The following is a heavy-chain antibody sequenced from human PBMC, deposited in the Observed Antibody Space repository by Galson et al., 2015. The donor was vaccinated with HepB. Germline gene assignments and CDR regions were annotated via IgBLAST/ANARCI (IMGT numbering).Heavy chain of an antibody. CDR2: ISSGSDTI. V-gene: IGHV3-48*02. J-gene: IGHJ3*02. Sequence: SLRLSCAASGFTFSTYSMNWVRQAPGKGLEWVSYISSGSDTIHYADIVKGRFTISRDNAKNSLYLQMNSLRDEDTAVYCCVSCCGVGAEAFDIWGQGTMVTVSS. CDR1: GFTFSTYS. CDR3: VSCCGVGAEAFDI. D-gene: IGHD2-21*01.